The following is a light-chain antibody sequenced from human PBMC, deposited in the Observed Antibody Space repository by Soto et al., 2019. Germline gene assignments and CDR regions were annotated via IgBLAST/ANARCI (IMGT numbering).Light chain of an antibody. CDR2: STN. J-gene: IGLJ2*01. CDR1: SASVLTSYY. V-gene: IGLV8-61*01. CDR3: ALYVGSGTVV. Sequence: QTVVSQEPSFSVSPGETVTLTCGLTSASVLTSYYPSWYQQTPGQAPRTLIYSTNIRSSGVPDRFSGSILGNKAALTITGAQADDESDYYCALYVGSGTVVFGGGTMVTVL.